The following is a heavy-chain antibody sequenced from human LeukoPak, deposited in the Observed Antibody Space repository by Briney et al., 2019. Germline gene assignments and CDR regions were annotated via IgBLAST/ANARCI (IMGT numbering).Heavy chain of an antibody. CDR2: INPSGGST. CDR1: GYTFTSYY. V-gene: IGHV1-46*01. Sequence: ASVKVSCKASGYTFTSYYIHWVRQAPGQGLEWMGIINPSGGSTNYAQKFQGRVTMTRDTSTSTVYMELSSLRSEDSAVYYCASQFVDTAYENAFDIWGQGTMVTVSS. D-gene: IGHD5-18*01. J-gene: IGHJ3*02. CDR3: ASQFVDTAYENAFDI.